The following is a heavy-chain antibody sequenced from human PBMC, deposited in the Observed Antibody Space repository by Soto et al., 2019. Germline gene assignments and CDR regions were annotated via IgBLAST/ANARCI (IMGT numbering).Heavy chain of an antibody. V-gene: IGHV7-4-1*02. CDR1: GYTFTSYA. Sequence: ASVKVSCKASGYTFTSYAMNWVRQAPGQGLEWMGWINTNTGNPTYAQGFTGRFVFSLDTSVSTAYLQISSLKAEDTAVYYCARDSGFSYCSSTSCYYYYYYMDVWGKGTTVTVSS. CDR2: INTNTGNP. D-gene: IGHD2-2*01. J-gene: IGHJ6*03. CDR3: ARDSGFSYCSSTSCYYYYYYMDV.